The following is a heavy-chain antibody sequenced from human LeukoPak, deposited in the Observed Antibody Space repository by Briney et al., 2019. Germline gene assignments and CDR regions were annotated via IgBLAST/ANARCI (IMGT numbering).Heavy chain of an antibody. D-gene: IGHD3-3*01. CDR3: ARGLPTPTYYDFWSGSVQTYYFDY. CDR2: IKQDGSEK. CDR1: GFTFSSYW. Sequence: GGSLRLSCAASGFTFSSYWMSWVRQAPGKGLEWVANIKQDGSEKYYVDSVKGRFTISRDNAKNSLYLQMDSLRAEDTAVYYCARGLPTPTYYDFWSGSVQTYYFDYWGQGTLVTVS. V-gene: IGHV3-7*03. J-gene: IGHJ4*02.